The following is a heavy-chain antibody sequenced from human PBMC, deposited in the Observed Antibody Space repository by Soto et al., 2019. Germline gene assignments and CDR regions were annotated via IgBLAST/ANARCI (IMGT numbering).Heavy chain of an antibody. CDR2: ISSSGSTI. V-gene: IGHV3-48*03. CDR3: ARDDRITMVRGDV. Sequence: PGGSLRLSCAASGFTFSSYEMNWVRQAPGKGLEWVSYISSSGSTIYYADSVKGRFTTSRDNAKNSLYLQMNSLRAEDTAVYYCARDDRITMVRGDVWGQGTLVTVSS. D-gene: IGHD3-10*01. J-gene: IGHJ4*02. CDR1: GFTFSSYE.